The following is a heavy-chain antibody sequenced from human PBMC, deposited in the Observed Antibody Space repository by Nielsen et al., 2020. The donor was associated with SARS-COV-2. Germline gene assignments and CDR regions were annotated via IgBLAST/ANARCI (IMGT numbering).Heavy chain of an antibody. CDR1: GGTFRSYD. Sequence: SVNVSCKASGGTFRSYDISRVRQAPGQGLEWMGGIIPIFGTANYAQKFQGRVTMTADESTSTAYMELSSLRAEDTAVYYCARDRISYDFWSGYWGNTDYYYYYGMDVWGQGTTVTVSS. D-gene: IGHD3-3*01. CDR2: IIPIFGTA. V-gene: IGHV1-69*13. CDR3: ARDRISYDFWSGYWGNTDYYYYYGMDV. J-gene: IGHJ6*02.